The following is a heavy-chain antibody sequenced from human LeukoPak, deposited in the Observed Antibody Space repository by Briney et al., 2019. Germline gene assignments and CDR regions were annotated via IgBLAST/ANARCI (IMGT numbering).Heavy chain of an antibody. D-gene: IGHD1-26*01. CDR3: ARESSGSYSD. J-gene: IGHJ4*02. Sequence: GGSLRLSCAASGFTVSSNYMSRVHQAPGKGLEWVSIIYSGGTTYYADSVKGRSTISRDNSKNTLYLQMNSLRAEDTAVYYCARESSGSYSDWGQGTLVTVSS. CDR1: GFTVSSNY. CDR2: IYSGGTT. V-gene: IGHV3-53*01.